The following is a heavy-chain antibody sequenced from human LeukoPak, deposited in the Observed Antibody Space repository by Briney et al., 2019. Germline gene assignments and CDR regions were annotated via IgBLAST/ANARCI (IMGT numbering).Heavy chain of an antibody. J-gene: IGHJ6*02. Sequence: SETLSLTCTVSGGSISSYYWSWIRQPPGKGLEWIGYIYHSGSTYYSPSLKSRVTISVDRSKNQFSLKLSSVTAADTAVYYCARDRKAATSPTRYYYYGMDVWGQGTTVTVSS. V-gene: IGHV4-59*12. CDR2: IYHSGST. D-gene: IGHD2-15*01. CDR3: ARDRKAATSPTRYYYYGMDV. CDR1: GGSISSYY.